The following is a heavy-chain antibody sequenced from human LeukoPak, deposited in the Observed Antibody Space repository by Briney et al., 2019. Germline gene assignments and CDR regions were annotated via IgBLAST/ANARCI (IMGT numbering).Heavy chain of an antibody. D-gene: IGHD3-10*01. V-gene: IGHV5-51*01. CDR3: ARHYYGSGSSGQSDY. J-gene: IGHJ4*02. CDR1: GYSFISYW. CDR2: IYPADSDT. Sequence: GESLKISCKGSGYSFISYWIAWVRQMPGKGLEWMGAIYPADSDTRYSPSFQGQVTISADKSINTAYLQWSSLKASDTAMYYCARHYYGSGSSGQSDYWGQGTLVTVSS.